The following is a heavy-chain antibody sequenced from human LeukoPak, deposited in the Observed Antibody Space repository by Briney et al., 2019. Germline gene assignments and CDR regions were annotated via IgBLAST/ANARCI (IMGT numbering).Heavy chain of an antibody. CDR2: IYYSGST. D-gene: IGHD3-10*01. V-gene: IGHV4-59*01. CDR3: ASNMVRGVSDDFDI. J-gene: IGHJ3*02. CDR1: GXSINNYY. Sequence: SETLSLTCTVSGXSINNYYWSWIRQPPGKGLEWIGFIYYSGSTNYNPSLKRRVTISVDTSRNQFSLKLSSVTAADTAVYYCASNMVRGVSDDFDIWGQGTMVTVSS.